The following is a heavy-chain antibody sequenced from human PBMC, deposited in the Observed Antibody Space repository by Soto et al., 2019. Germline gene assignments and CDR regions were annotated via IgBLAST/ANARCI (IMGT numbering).Heavy chain of an antibody. D-gene: IGHD5-12*01. CDR1: GFRFWTYS. CDR2: ISGDGSAT. V-gene: IGHV3-23*01. Sequence: PGGSLRLSCAASGFRFWTYSMSWVRQAPGKGLEWVSGISGDGSATSYADSLKGRFTVSRDNSKDTLFLQMNTLRVEDTAVYYCAKTRLYDNNDYHRDGFDVWGPGTAVTVSS. J-gene: IGHJ3*01. CDR3: AKTRLYDNNDYHRDGFDV.